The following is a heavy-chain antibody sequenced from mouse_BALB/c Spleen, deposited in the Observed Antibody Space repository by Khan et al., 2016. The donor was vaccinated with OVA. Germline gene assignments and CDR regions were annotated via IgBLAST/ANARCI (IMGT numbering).Heavy chain of an antibody. CDR1: GYTFTDYT. Sequence: EVQLQQSGPELVKPGASVKMSCKTSGYTFTDYTLHWVKQSHGKSLEWIGNVNPNIGNTRYNQKFKDKATLTLDKTSRKTYMELRSLTSEDSAVYYCVRGNYFYWGQGATLTVSS. CDR3: VRGNYFY. D-gene: IGHD1-1*01. J-gene: IGHJ2*01. CDR2: VNPNIGNT. V-gene: IGHV1-22*01.